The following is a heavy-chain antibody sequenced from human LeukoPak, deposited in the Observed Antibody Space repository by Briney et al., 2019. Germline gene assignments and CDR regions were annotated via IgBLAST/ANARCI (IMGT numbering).Heavy chain of an antibody. CDR1: GYTFTGYY. V-gene: IGHV1-2*02. J-gene: IGHJ4*02. Sequence: ASVKVSCKASGYTFTGYYMHWVRQAPGQGLEWMRWINPNSGGTNYAQKFQGRVTMTRDTSISTAYMELSRLRFDDTAVYYCARDGGDGYNAYYFDYWGQGSLVTVSS. D-gene: IGHD5-24*01. CDR2: INPNSGGT. CDR3: ARDGGDGYNAYYFDY.